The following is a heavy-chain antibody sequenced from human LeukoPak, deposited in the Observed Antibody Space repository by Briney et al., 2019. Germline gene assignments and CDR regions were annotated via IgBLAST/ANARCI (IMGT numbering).Heavy chain of an antibody. V-gene: IGHV3-23*01. CDR1: GGSISSSSYY. CDR3: ARDYADYVGYFFFDY. CDR2: ISGGGETT. J-gene: IGHJ4*02. D-gene: IGHD4-17*01. Sequence: ETLSLTCTVSGGSISSSSYYWGWIRQAPGKGLEWVSSISGGGETTYYADSAKGRFTISRDNSQNTLYLQMNSLRAEDTAVYYCARDYADYVGYFFFDYWGQGTLVTVSS.